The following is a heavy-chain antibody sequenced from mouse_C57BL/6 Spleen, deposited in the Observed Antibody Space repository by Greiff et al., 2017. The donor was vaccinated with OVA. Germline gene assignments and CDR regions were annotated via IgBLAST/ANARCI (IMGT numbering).Heavy chain of an antibody. J-gene: IGHJ2*01. Sequence: QVQLQQSGPELVKPGASVKISCKASGYAFSSSWMNWVKQRPGKGLEWIGRIYPGDGDTKYNGKFKGKATLTADKASSTAYMQLSSLTSEDSAVYFFARDYGSLYYFDYWGQGTTLTVSS. V-gene: IGHV1-82*01. CDR3: ARDYGSLYYFDY. CDR1: GYAFSSSW. CDR2: IYPGDGDT. D-gene: IGHD1-1*01.